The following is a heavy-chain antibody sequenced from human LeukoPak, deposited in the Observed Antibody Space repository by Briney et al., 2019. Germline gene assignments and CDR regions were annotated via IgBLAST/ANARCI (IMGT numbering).Heavy chain of an antibody. Sequence: GGSLRLSCAASGFTFSSYGMHWVRQAPGKGLEWVAVISYDGSNEYYADSVKGRFTISRDNSKNTLYLQMSSLRAEDTAVYYCAKDLRGIQLKDYWGQGTLVTVSS. CDR2: ISYDGSNE. CDR1: GFTFSSYG. V-gene: IGHV3-30*18. J-gene: IGHJ4*02. D-gene: IGHD1-1*01. CDR3: AKDLRGIQLKDY.